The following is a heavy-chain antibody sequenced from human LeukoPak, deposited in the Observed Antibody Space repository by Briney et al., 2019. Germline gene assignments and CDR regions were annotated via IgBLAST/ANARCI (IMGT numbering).Heavy chain of an antibody. Sequence: PGGSLRLSCAASGFTFSSYGMHWVRQAPGKGLEWVAFIRYDGSNKYYADSVKGRFTISRDNSKNTLYLQMNSLRAEDTAVYYCAKDQAPAAIRGGWFDPWGQGTLVTVSS. CDR1: GFTFSSYG. D-gene: IGHD2-2*01. V-gene: IGHV3-30*02. CDR3: AKDQAPAAIRGGWFDP. J-gene: IGHJ5*02. CDR2: IRYDGSNK.